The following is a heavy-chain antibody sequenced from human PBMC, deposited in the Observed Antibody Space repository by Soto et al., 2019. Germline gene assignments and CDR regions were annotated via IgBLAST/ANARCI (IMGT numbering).Heavy chain of an antibody. D-gene: IGHD2-15*01. CDR2: ISGSGSST. Sequence: EVQLLESGGGLVQPGGSLRLSCAASGFTFRKNAMSWVRQAPGKGLEWVAVISGSGSSTYYADSVKGRFTISRDNSKNTLYLQMNSLRAEDPDVYYCARDQGGGYFDFWGQGTLVTDS. CDR3: ARDQGGGYFDF. J-gene: IGHJ4*02. CDR1: GFTFRKNA. V-gene: IGHV3-23*01.